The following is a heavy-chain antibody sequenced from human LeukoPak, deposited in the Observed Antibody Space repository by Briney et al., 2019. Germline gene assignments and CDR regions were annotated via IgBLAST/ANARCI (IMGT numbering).Heavy chain of an antibody. Sequence: ASVKVSCKTSGGTFTSYAITWVRQAPGQGLEWMGKIIPISGTTNYAQKFQGRVTFTADESTSTAYMEMSSLRSEDTALYYCARKLRLGGNWFDPWGQGTLVTVSS. J-gene: IGHJ5*02. CDR3: ARKLRLGGNWFDP. D-gene: IGHD1-26*01. V-gene: IGHV1-69*13. CDR2: IIPISGTT. CDR1: GGTFTSYA.